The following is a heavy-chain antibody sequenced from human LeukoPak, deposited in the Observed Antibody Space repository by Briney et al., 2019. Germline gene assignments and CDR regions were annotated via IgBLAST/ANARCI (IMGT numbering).Heavy chain of an antibody. CDR3: AREYDSSGYSYYGMDV. V-gene: IGHV1-69*04. J-gene: IGHJ6*02. D-gene: IGHD3-22*01. Sequence: SVKVSCKASGGTFSSYAISWVRQAPGQGLEWMGRIIPIFGIANYAQKFQGRVTITADKSTSTAYMELSSLRSEDTAVYYCAREYDSSGYSYYGMDVWGQGTTVTVSS. CDR1: GGTFSSYA. CDR2: IIPIFGIA.